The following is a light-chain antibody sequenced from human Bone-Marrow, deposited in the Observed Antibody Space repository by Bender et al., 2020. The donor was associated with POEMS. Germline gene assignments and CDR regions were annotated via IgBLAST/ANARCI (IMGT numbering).Light chain of an antibody. CDR3: CSYTSNKILV. CDR2: DVS. V-gene: IGLV2-14*02. J-gene: IGLJ3*02. Sequence: QSALTQAASVSGSPGQSITISCTGASSDFGTYNLVSWYQHHPGKAPKLMMYDVSNRPSGVSNRFAGSKSGNTASLTISGLQAEDEADYYCCSYTSNKILVFGGGTKLTVL. CDR1: SSDFGTYNL.